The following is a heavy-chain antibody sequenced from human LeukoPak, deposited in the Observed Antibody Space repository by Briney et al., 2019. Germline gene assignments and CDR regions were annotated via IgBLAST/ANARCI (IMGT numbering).Heavy chain of an antibody. CDR2: IYYSGST. Sequence: SETLSLTCTVSGGSISSGDYYWSWIRQPPGKGLEWIGYIYYSGSTYYNPSLKSRVTISVDTSKNQFSLKLSSVTAADTAVYYCARSVVVVAAIDYWGQGTLVTVSS. J-gene: IGHJ4*02. V-gene: IGHV4-30-4*01. D-gene: IGHD2-15*01. CDR1: GGSISSGDYY. CDR3: ARSVVVVAAIDY.